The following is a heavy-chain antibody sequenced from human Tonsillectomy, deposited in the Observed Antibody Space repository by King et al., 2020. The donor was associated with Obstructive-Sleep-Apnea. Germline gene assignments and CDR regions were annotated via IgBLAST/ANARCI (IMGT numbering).Heavy chain of an antibody. CDR1: GYTFTSYH. CDR2: VNTSGGDT. J-gene: IGHJ4*02. Sequence: HVQLVESGAEVKKPGASVKVSCKASGYTFTSYHMHLVRQAPGQGLEWMGRVNTSGGDTTYAQEFQGRDTMTRVTSTNTVYMELSSLRSEDTAFYFCARDRQGLDYWGQGTLVTVSS. V-gene: IGHV1-46*01. CDR3: ARDRQGLDY.